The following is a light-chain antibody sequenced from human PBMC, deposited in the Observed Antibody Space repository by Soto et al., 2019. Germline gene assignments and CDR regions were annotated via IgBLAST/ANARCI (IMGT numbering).Light chain of an antibody. CDR1: SSNIGAGYE. V-gene: IGLV1-40*01. CDR2: GNS. Sequence: QSVLTQPPSVSGAPGQRVTISCTGSSSNIGAGYEVNWYQQLPGTAPKVLIYGNSNRPSGVPDRFSDSKSGTSASLAITGLQAEDEADYYCQSYDSSLRVVFGGGTKLTV. J-gene: IGLJ2*01. CDR3: QSYDSSLRVV.